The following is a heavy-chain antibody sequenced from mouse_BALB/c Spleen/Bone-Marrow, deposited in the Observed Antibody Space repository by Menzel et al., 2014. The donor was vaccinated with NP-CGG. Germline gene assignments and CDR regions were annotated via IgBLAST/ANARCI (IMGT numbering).Heavy chain of an antibody. CDR1: GFTFSSYG. Sequence: EVKLVESGGGLVQPGGSLKLSCAASGFTFSSYGMSWVRQTPDKRLELVATINSNSGSTYYPDSVKGRFTISRDNARNTLYLQMSSLKSEDTAMYYCARDGYYVFYAMDYWGQGTSVTVSS. CDR2: INSNSGST. V-gene: IGHV5-6-3*01. J-gene: IGHJ4*01. CDR3: ARDGYYVFYAMDY. D-gene: IGHD2-3*01.